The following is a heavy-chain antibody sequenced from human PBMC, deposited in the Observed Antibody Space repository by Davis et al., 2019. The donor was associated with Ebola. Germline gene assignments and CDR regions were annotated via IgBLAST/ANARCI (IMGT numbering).Heavy chain of an antibody. CDR2: IYPGDSDT. D-gene: IGHD6-19*01. J-gene: IGHJ4*02. CDR1: GYTFSNYW. CDR3: ARGAGGFDY. Sequence: GESLKISCKGSGYTFSNYWIGWIRQMPGKGLEWMGTIYPGDSDTRYSPSFQGHVTISADKSLSTAYLQWTSLKASDTAIYYCARGAGGFDYWGQGTLVTVSS. V-gene: IGHV5-51*01.